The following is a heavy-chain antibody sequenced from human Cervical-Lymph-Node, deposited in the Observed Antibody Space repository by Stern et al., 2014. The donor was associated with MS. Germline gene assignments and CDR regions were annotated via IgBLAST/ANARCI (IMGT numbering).Heavy chain of an antibody. V-gene: IGHV3-30*18. Sequence: VQLVESGGGVVQPGGSLRLSCAASEFTFSSYAMHWVRQAPGHGLERVAVISYDGSNRYYADSVKCRFTISRDNSKNTLCLQMNSLRAEDTAVYYCAKGGGLDHWGYYGMDVWGQGTTVTVSS. CDR3: AKGGGLDHWGYYGMDV. J-gene: IGHJ6*02. D-gene: IGHD2-15*01. CDR2: ISYDGSNR. CDR1: EFTFSSYA.